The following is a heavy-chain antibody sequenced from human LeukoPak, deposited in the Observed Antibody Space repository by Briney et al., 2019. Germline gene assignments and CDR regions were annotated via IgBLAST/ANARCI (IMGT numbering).Heavy chain of an antibody. CDR2: IIPILGIA. Sequence: SVKVSCKASGGTFSSYAISWVRQAPGQGLEWMGRIIPILGIANYAQKFQGRVTITADKSTSTAYMELSSLRSEDTAVYYCARGGYSSSSLDYYYYGMDVWGQGTTVTVSS. CDR1: GGTFSSYA. V-gene: IGHV1-69*04. J-gene: IGHJ6*02. D-gene: IGHD6-13*01. CDR3: ARGGYSSSSLDYYYYGMDV.